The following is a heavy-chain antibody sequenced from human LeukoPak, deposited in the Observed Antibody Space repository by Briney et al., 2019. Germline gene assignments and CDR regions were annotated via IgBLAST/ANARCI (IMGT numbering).Heavy chain of an antibody. CDR2: INPNSGGT. D-gene: IGHD2-2*01. CDR1: GYTFTGYY. J-gene: IGHJ5*02. CDR3: ARDGIYCSSTSCFRRNWFDP. Sequence: ASVKVSCKASGYTFTGYYMHWVRQAPGQGLEWMRWINPNSGGTNYAQKFQGRVTMTRDTSISTAYMELSRLRSDDTAVYYCARDGIYCSSTSCFRRNWFDPWGQGTLVTVSS. V-gene: IGHV1-2*02.